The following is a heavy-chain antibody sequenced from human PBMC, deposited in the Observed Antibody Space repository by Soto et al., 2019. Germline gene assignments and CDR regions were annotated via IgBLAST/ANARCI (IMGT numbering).Heavy chain of an antibody. CDR3: AREEPVYGDVGYFDY. Sequence: ASVKVSCKASGGTFSSYAISWVRQAPGQGLEWMGRIIPILGIANYAQKFQGRVTITADKSTSTAYMELSSLRSEDTAVYYCAREEPVYGDVGYFDYWGQGTLVTVSS. D-gene: IGHD4-17*01. V-gene: IGHV1-69*04. J-gene: IGHJ4*02. CDR1: GGTFSSYA. CDR2: IIPILGIA.